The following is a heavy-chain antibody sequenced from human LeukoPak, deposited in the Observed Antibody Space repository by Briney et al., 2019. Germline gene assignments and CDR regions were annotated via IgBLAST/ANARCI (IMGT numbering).Heavy chain of an antibody. V-gene: IGHV3-7*01. CDR2: IKEDGSEK. CDR3: ARRAVAGTLNY. D-gene: IGHD6-19*01. Sequence: GGSLRLSCAASGFTFNNYWMSWVRQAPGKGLEWVANIKEDGSEKYYVDSVKGRFTISRDNAKNSLYLQMSSLRAEDTAVYYCARRAVAGTLNYWGQGTLVTVSS. J-gene: IGHJ4*02. CDR1: GFTFNNYW.